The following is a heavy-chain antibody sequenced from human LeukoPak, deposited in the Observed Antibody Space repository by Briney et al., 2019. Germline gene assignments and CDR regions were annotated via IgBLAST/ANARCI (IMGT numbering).Heavy chain of an antibody. Sequence: PGGSLRLSCAASRFTFSSYAMSWVRQAPGKGLEWVSAISGSGGSTYYADSVKGRFTISRDNSKNTLYLQMNSLRAEDTAVYYCAKALGYSYGYCFDYWGQGTLVTVSS. J-gene: IGHJ4*02. CDR3: AKALGYSYGYCFDY. V-gene: IGHV3-23*01. CDR1: RFTFSSYA. CDR2: ISGSGGST. D-gene: IGHD5-18*01.